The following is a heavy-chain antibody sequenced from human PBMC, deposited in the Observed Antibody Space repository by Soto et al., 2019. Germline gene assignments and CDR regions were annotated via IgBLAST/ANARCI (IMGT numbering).Heavy chain of an antibody. CDR1: GYTFTGYY. Sequence: QVQLVQSGAEVKKPGASMKVSCKASGYTFTGYYMHWVRQAPGQGLEWMGWINPYSGGTNYAQKFQGWVTMTRDTAISPSYMELSRLRSDDTAVYYCARGITGTPRRGAFDLWGQGTMVTVSS. CDR2: INPYSGGT. CDR3: ARGITGTPRRGAFDL. V-gene: IGHV1-2*04. D-gene: IGHD1-20*01. J-gene: IGHJ3*01.